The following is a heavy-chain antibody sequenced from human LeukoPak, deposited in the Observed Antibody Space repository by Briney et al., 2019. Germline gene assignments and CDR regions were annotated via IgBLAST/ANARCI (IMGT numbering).Heavy chain of an antibody. D-gene: IGHD3-10*01. J-gene: IGHJ4*02. Sequence: PGGSLRLSCAASGFTFSSYWMSWVRQAPGQGLEWVANIKQDGSEKYYADSVKGRFTISRDNAKNSLYLQMNSLRAEDTALYYCAKGGITMVRGVIITGRWLDYWGQGTLVTVSS. CDR3: AKGGITMVRGVIITGRWLDY. CDR2: IKQDGSEK. CDR1: GFTFSSYW. V-gene: IGHV3-7*03.